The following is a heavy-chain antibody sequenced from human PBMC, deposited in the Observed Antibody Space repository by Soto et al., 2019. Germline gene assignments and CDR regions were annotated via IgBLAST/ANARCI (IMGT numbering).Heavy chain of an antibody. CDR1: GGSISSYY. J-gene: IGHJ4*02. Sequence: SESLSLTCTVSGGSISSYYWSWIRQPPRKGLEWIGYIYYSGRTSYNPSLRSRVTISADASKKQFSLKLTSVTAADTAIYYCARHGGEGIVITLGEVIPRVAFDSWGQGTVVTVSS. CDR3: ARHGGEGIVITLGEVIPRVAFDS. D-gene: IGHD3-16*01. V-gene: IGHV4-59*08. CDR2: IYYSGRT.